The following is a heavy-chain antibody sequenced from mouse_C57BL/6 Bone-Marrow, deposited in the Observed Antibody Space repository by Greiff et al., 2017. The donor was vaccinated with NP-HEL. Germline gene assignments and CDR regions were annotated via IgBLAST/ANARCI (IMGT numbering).Heavy chain of an antibody. V-gene: IGHV1-4*01. D-gene: IGHD2-4*01. Sequence: VQLVESGAELARPGASVKMSCKASGYTFTSYTMHWVKQRPGQGLEWIGYINPSSGYTKYNQKFKDKATLTADKSSSTAYMQLSSLTSEDSAVYYCARGGLRPWYFDVWGTGTTVTVSS. CDR1: GYTFTSYT. J-gene: IGHJ1*03. CDR2: INPSSGYT. CDR3: ARGGLRPWYFDV.